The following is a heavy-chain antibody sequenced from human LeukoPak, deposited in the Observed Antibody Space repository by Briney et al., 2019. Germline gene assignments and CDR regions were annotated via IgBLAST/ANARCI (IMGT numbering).Heavy chain of an antibody. J-gene: IGHJ6*03. CDR3: AVFWSDEREGLLKIQYSMDV. D-gene: IGHD3-3*01. Sequence: GGSLRLSCAASGFTFSSYSMNWVRQAPGKGLEWVSSISSSSSYIYYADSVKGRFTISRDNAKNSLYLQMNSLRAEDTAVYYCAVFWSDEREGLLKIQYSMDVWGKGTTVTVSS. CDR1: GFTFSSYS. CDR2: ISSSSSYI. V-gene: IGHV3-21*01.